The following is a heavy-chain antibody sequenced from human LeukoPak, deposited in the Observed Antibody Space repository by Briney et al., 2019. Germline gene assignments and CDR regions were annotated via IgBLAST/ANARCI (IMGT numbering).Heavy chain of an antibody. CDR2: INHSGST. CDR1: GGSFSGYY. Sequence: SETLSLTCAVYGGSFSGYYWSWIRQPPGKGLEWIGEINHSGSTNYNPSLKSRVTISVDTSKSQFSLKLSSVTAADTAVYYCARGPTTYSSSWFYYYYGMDVWGQGTTVTVSS. J-gene: IGHJ6*02. CDR3: ARGPTTYSSSWFYYYYGMDV. V-gene: IGHV4-34*01. D-gene: IGHD6-13*01.